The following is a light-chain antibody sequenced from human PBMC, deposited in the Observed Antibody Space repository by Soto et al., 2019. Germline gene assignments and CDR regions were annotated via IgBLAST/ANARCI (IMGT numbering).Light chain of an antibody. CDR2: EDS. V-gene: IGLV2-14*01. J-gene: IGLJ3*02. Sequence: QSALTQPASVSGSPGQSITISCTRTISGDGAYNYVSWYQQHPGKAPKLIIYEDSHRPSGISYRFSGSKSGNTASLTISGLQAEDEADYFCGAYTSTSIWVFGGGTKLTVL. CDR3: GAYTSTSIWV. CDR1: ISGDGAYNY.